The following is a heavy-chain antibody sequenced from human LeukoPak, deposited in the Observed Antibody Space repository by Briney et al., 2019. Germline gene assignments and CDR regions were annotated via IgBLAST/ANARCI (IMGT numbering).Heavy chain of an antibody. CDR1: GGTFSNYA. CDR3: ARGDSAYDLFGHIDD. J-gene: IGHJ4*02. V-gene: IGHV1-69*13. D-gene: IGHD5-12*01. Sequence: SVKVSCKASGGTFSNYAISWVRQAPGQGLEWMGGIIPIFGTANYAQKFQGRVTITADESTSTAYMELSSLRSEDTAVYYCARGDSAYDLFGHIDDWGQGTLVTVSS. CDR2: IIPIFGTA.